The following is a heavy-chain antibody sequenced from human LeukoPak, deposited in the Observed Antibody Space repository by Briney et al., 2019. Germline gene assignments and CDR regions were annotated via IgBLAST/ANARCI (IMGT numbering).Heavy chain of an antibody. J-gene: IGHJ5*02. Sequence: SETLSLTCAVYGGSFSGYYWSWIRQPPGKGLEWIGEINHSGSTNYNPSLKSRVTISVDTSKNQFSLKLSSVTAADTAVYYCARNCGRFDPWGQGTLVTVSS. CDR2: INHSGST. D-gene: IGHD1-1*01. CDR3: ARNCGRFDP. CDR1: GGSFSGYY. V-gene: IGHV4-34*01.